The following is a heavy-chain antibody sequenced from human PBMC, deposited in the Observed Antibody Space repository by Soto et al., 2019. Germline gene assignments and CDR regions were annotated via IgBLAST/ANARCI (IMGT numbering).Heavy chain of an antibody. CDR3: AKEKAAGGRLDYYYYGMDA. CDR1: GFTFNDYA. D-gene: IGHD6-13*01. V-gene: IGHV3-9*01. Sequence: GGSLRLSCAASGFTFNDYAMHWVRQAPGKGLEWVSGISWNSGSMGYVDSVKGRFTISRDNAKNSLYLRMNFLRPEDTALYYCAKEKAAGGRLDYYYYGMDAWGQGTTVTVSS. CDR2: ISWNSGSM. J-gene: IGHJ6*02.